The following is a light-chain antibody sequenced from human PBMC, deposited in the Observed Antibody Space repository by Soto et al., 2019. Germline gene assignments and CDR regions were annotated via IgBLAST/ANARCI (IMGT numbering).Light chain of an antibody. CDR3: QAWDGTTVI. CDR2: QST. CDR1: KMGYKY. J-gene: IGLJ2*01. Sequence: SYELTQTPSVSVSPGQTASITCSGDKMGYKYACWYQHKPGQSPVLVIYQSTKRPSGIPERFSGSNSGNTATLTISGTQAMDEADYYCQAWDGTTVIFGGGTKVTVL. V-gene: IGLV3-1*01.